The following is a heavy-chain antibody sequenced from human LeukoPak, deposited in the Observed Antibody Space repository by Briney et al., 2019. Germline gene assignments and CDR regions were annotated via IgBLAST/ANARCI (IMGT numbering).Heavy chain of an antibody. CDR1: GFTFDDYA. Sequence: GGSLRLSCAASGFTFDDYAMHWVRQAPGKGLEWVSGISWNSGSIGYADSVKGRFTISRDNAKNSLYLQMNSLRAEDTALYYCAKVYYYYYGMDVWGQGTTVTVSS. CDR3: AKVYYYYYGMDV. J-gene: IGHJ6*02. CDR2: ISWNSGSI. V-gene: IGHV3-9*01.